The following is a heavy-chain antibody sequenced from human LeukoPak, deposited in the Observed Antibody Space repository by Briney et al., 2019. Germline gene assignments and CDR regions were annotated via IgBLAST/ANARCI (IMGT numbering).Heavy chain of an antibody. CDR2: IYYSGST. V-gene: IGHV4-59*01. CDR3: ATTLGDDFWSGYYPYYYYGMDV. Sequence: SETLSLTCTVSGGSISRYYWSWIRQPPGEGLGWIGYIYYSGSTNYNTSLKSRVTISVDTSKNQLSLKLSSVTAADTAVYYCATTLGDDFWSGYYPYYYYGMDVWGQGTTVTVSS. CDR1: GGSISRYY. D-gene: IGHD3-3*01. J-gene: IGHJ6*02.